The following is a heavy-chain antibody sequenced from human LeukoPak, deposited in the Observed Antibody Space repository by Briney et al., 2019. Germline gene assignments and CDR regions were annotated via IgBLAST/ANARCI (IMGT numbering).Heavy chain of an antibody. CDR3: ARGANCGGDCYSDY. CDR1: GFTVSSNY. Sequence: GGSLRLSCAASGFTVSSNYMNWVRQAPGKGLEWVSVIYSGGTTYYADSVKGRFTISRDNSKNSLYLQMNSLRAEDTAVYYCARGANCGGDCYSDYWGQGTLVTVSS. J-gene: IGHJ4*02. CDR2: IYSGGTT. D-gene: IGHD2-21*02. V-gene: IGHV3-53*01.